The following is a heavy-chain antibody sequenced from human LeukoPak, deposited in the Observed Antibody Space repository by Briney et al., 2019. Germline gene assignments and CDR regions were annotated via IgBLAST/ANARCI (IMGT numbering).Heavy chain of an antibody. V-gene: IGHV1-2*02. CDR2: INPNSGGT. J-gene: IGHJ4*02. Sequence: ASVKVSCKASGYTFTGYYMHWVRQAPGQGLEWMGWINPNSGGTNYAQKFQGRVTMTRDTSISTAYIELSRLRSDDTAVYYCARGSYDFWSGYRSFDYWGQGTLVTVSS. CDR3: ARGSYDFWSGYRSFDY. CDR1: GYTFTGYY. D-gene: IGHD3-3*01.